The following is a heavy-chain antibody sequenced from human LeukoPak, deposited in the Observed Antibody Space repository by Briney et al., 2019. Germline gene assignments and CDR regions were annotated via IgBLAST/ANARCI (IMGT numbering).Heavy chain of an antibody. CDR2: ITSTGTTT. D-gene: IGHD3-16*01. CDR3: ATEYVRTHYFDW. CDR1: GYNLNTYH. V-gene: IGHV1-46*02. J-gene: IGHJ4*02. Sequence: ASVKVSCKASGYNLNTYHMHWVRQAPGQGLEWMGIITSTGTTTICAQKFQGRVTMTRDTSTSTVYMDLSSLRSDDTAVYYCATEYVRTHYFDWWGEGTLVTVSS.